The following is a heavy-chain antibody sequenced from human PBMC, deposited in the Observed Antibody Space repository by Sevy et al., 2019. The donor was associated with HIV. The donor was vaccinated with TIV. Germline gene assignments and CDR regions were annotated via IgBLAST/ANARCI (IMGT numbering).Heavy chain of an antibody. D-gene: IGHD3-16*01. J-gene: IGHJ6*02. V-gene: IGHV3-11*01. CDR3: ARDHVKDGKGGDYYYHAMDV. CDR2: ISGSDDSGGHDTI. Sequence: GGSLRLSCTASGFTLSDYYMSWIRQAPGKWLQWISYISGSDDSGGHDTIYYAVSVKGRFTITRDNAMNLLYLQMSSPGADDSAVFYCARDHVKDGKGGDYYYHAMDVWGRGTTVTVSS. CDR1: GFTLSDYY.